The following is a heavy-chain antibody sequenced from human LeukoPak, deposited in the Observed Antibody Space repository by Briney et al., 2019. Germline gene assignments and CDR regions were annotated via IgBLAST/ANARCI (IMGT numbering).Heavy chain of an antibody. CDR2: IYESGQTT. Sequence: GGSLRLSCVGSGFTFSSHAMSWVRQAPEKGLEWVSGIYESGQTTHYADSVKGRFTISRDNAKNSLYLQMNSLRAEDTAVYYCARDFGSGSYLVDYWGQGTLVTVSS. CDR3: ARDFGSGSYLVDY. V-gene: IGHV3-21*01. CDR1: GFTFSSHA. J-gene: IGHJ4*02. D-gene: IGHD3-10*01.